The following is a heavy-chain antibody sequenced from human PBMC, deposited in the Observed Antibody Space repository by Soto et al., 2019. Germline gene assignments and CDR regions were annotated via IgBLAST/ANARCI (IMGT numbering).Heavy chain of an antibody. V-gene: IGHV3-7*03. Sequence: EVQLVESGGGLVQPGGSLRLSCADSGFILRNYWMSWVRQAPGMGLQWVASIKEDGSEKYYVDPVKGRFTISRENAKNSLYLQMTSLRAEDTAVYDCARYRSLEPWGQGILVTVSS. J-gene: IGHJ5*02. D-gene: IGHD3-16*02. CDR3: ARYRSLEP. CDR2: IKEDGSEK. CDR1: GFILRNYW.